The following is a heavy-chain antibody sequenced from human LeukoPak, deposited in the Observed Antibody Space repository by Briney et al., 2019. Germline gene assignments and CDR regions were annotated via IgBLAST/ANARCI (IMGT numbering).Heavy chain of an antibody. Sequence: GVSLRLSCAASGFTFSSNAMSWVAPAPGKGLEWGSAISGSGGSTYYADSVKGRFTISTDNSKNTLDLQMNSLRAEDTAVCYCAKDLEGATGFDYWGQGTLVTVSS. D-gene: IGHD1-26*01. CDR3: AKDLEGATGFDY. CDR1: GFTFSSNA. CDR2: ISGSGGST. J-gene: IGHJ4*02. V-gene: IGHV3-23*01.